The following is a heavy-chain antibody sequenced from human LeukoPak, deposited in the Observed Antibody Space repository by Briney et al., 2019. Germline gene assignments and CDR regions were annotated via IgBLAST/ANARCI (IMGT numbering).Heavy chain of an antibody. CDR2: INPSGGST. D-gene: IGHD1-26*01. CDR1: GYTFTGYY. J-gene: IGHJ4*02. Sequence: ASVKVSCKASGYTFTGYYMHWVRQAPGQGLEWMGIINPSGGSTSYAQKFEGRVTMTRDTSTSTVYMELSSLRSEDTAVYYCARTSGSQGVFDYWGQGTLVTVSS. V-gene: IGHV1-46*01. CDR3: ARTSGSQGVFDY.